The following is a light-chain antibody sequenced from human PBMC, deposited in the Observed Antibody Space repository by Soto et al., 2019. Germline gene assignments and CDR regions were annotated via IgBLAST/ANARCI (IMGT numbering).Light chain of an antibody. CDR2: AAS. CDR3: QQYDNSPPYS. J-gene: IGKJ2*03. Sequence: EMVLTQSPGTLSLSPGERATLSCRASQSVSSSYLAWYQQKPGQATSLLIYAASSSATVIPDRFRFSGCGTDFTLTIRRLEPEYVAVYYCQQYDNSPPYSFGQGTKLEIK. V-gene: IGKV3-20*01. CDR1: QSVSSSY.